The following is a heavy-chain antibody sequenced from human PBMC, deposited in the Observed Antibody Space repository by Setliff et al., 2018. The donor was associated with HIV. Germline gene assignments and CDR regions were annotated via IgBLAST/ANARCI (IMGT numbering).Heavy chain of an antibody. CDR3: ARLSCSSNSCPFDY. CDR1: GASINSGIYY. J-gene: IGHJ4*02. V-gene: IGHV4-31*01. CDR2: IDYSGSA. D-gene: IGHD2-2*01. Sequence: SETLSLTCTVSGASINSGIYYWNWIRQYPGKGLEWIGYIDYSGSAYYNPSLRSQISISLYTSKNQIILKMDSVTAADTAVYYCARLSCSSNSCPFDYWVQGTLVTVSS.